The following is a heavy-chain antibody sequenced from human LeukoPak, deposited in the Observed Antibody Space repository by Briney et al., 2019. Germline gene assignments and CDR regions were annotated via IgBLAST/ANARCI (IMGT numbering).Heavy chain of an antibody. CDR2: IIPIFGTA. CDR1: GGTFSSYA. J-gene: IGHJ4*02. CDR3: ARVPTTTAGGFDY. Sequence: SVKVSCKASGGTFSSYAISWVRQAPGQGLEWMGGIIPIFGTANSAQKFQGRVTITADESTSTAYMELSSLRSEDTAVYYCARVPTTTAGGFDYWGQGTLVTVSS. V-gene: IGHV1-69*13. D-gene: IGHD5-12*01.